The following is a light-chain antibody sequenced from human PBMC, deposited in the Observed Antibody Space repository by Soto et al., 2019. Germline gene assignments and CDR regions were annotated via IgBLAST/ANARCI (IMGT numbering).Light chain of an antibody. Sequence: TVLTQSPGTLYLSLGQRSTLACRASQSVSSSYLAWYQQKPGQAPRLLIYGASSRATGIPDRFSGSGSGTDFTLTICRLEPEDFAGYYCKEYGSSPFSF. CDR1: QSVSSSY. J-gene: IGKJ2*03. CDR3: KEYGSSPFS. V-gene: IGKV3-20*01. CDR2: GAS.